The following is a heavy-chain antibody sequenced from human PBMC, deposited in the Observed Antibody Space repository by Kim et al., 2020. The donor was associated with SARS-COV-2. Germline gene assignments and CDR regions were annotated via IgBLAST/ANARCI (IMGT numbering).Heavy chain of an antibody. D-gene: IGHD6-19*01. CDR3: ARVGYSSGWYYFDY. CDR1: GFTFSSYW. CDR2: IKQDGSEK. V-gene: IGHV3-7*01. J-gene: IGHJ4*02. Sequence: GGSLRLSCAASGFTFSSYWMSWVRQAPGKGLEWVANIKQDGSEKYYVDSVKGRFTISRDNAKNSLYLQMNSLRAEDTAVYYCARVGYSSGWYYFDYWGQGTLVTVSS.